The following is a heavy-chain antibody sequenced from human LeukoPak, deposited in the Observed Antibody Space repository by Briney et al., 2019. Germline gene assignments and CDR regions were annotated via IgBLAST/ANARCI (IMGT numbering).Heavy chain of an antibody. CDR1: GFTFSSYW. CDR2: VNSDGSIT. D-gene: IGHD3-10*01. J-gene: IGHJ4*02. V-gene: IGHV3-74*01. Sequence: PGGSLRLSCAASGFTFSSYWVHWVRQTPGKGPVWVSRVNSDGSITSYADSVKGRFTISRDNAKNTLYLQMNSLRAEDTAVYYCARALRIGEIDYWGQGTLVTVSS. CDR3: ARALRIGEIDY.